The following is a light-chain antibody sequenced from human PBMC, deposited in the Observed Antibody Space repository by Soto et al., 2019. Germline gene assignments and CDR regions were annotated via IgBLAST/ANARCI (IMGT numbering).Light chain of an antibody. Sequence: EVVLTHSPATLSASPVDIATLSCRASQPVNNNLAWYQQKPGQAPRLLIYGVSTRATGISARFSGGGSVTEFTLTISSLQSEDFAVYYCQQYEKWPPSITFGQGTRLEIK. CDR1: QPVNNN. V-gene: IGKV3-15*01. J-gene: IGKJ5*01. CDR3: QQYEKWPPSIT. CDR2: GVS.